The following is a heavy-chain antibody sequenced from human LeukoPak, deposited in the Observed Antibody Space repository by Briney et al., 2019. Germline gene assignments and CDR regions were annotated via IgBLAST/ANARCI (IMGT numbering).Heavy chain of an antibody. CDR1: GGSFSGYY. CDR2: FNHSGST. Sequence: SETLSLTCAVYGGSFSGYYWSWIRQPPGKGLEWIGEFNHSGSTNYNPSLKSRVTISVDTSKNQFSLKLSSVTAADTAVYYCARVVGNYYGSGSYPPTFDYWGQGTLVTVSS. V-gene: IGHV4-34*01. D-gene: IGHD3-10*01. J-gene: IGHJ4*02. CDR3: ARVVGNYYGSGSYPPTFDY.